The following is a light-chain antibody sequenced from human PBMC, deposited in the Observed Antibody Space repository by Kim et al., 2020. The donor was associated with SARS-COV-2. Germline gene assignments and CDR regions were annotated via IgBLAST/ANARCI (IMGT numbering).Light chain of an antibody. V-gene: IGLV3-19*01. CDR2: GKN. Sequence: ALGQTVRITCQGDSLRSYYASWYQQKPGQAPVLVIYGKNNRPSGIPDRFSGSSSGKTASLTITGAQAEEEADYHSNPPQRSADHLVFGVGTQLTVL. J-gene: IGLJ2*01. CDR1: SLRSYY. CDR3: NPPQRSADHLV.